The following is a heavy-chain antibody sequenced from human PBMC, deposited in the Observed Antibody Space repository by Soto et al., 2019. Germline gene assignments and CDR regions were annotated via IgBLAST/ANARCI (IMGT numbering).Heavy chain of an antibody. J-gene: IGHJ6*02. D-gene: IGHD3-22*01. CDR2: IIPIFGTA. CDR1: GGTFSSYA. Sequence: QVQLVQSGAEVKKPGSSVKVSCKASGGTFSSYAISWVRQAPGQGLEWMGGIIPIFGTANYAQKFQGRVTITADESTSTAYMELSSLRSEDTAVYYCATRSYSSGYYMNYYYYGMDVWGQGTTVTVSS. CDR3: ATRSYSSGYYMNYYYYGMDV. V-gene: IGHV1-69*01.